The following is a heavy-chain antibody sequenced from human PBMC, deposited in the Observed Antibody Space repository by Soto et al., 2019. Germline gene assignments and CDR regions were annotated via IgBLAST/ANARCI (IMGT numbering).Heavy chain of an antibody. CDR3: AHRLDWNDVFDY. D-gene: IGHD1-1*01. CDR1: GFSLSTSGVG. Sequence: SGPTLVNPTQTLTLTCTFSGFSLSTSGVGVGWIHQPPGKALEWLALIYWNDDKRYSPSLKSRLTITKDTSKNQVVLTMTNMDPVDTATYYCAHRLDWNDVFDYWGQGTLVTVSS. CDR2: IYWNDDK. J-gene: IGHJ4*02. V-gene: IGHV2-5*01.